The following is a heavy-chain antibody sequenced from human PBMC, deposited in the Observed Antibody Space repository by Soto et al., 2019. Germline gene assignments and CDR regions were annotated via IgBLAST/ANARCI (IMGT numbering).Heavy chain of an antibody. J-gene: IGHJ6*02. CDR2: ISSGSRAK. Sequence: EVQLVESGGGLVQPGGSLRLSCAASGFSFSYYTMHWVRQAPGKGLEWIAYISSGSRAKHYADSVKGRFTVSRDNAKNSLCLQMNSLRDEDTAVYYCARREDSWRFMDVGGQGTAVTVSS. D-gene: IGHD2-15*01. CDR1: GFSFSYYT. V-gene: IGHV3-48*02. CDR3: ARREDSWRFMDV.